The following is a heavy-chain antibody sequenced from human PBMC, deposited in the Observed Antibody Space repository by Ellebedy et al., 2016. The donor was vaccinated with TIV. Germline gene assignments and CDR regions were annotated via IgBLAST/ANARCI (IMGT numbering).Heavy chain of an antibody. CDR1: GGSIGSGDYY. Sequence: SETLSLTXTVYGGSIGSGDYYWSWIRQPPGKGLEWIGYISNRGNSYYNPSLKSRVTISLDTSKNQFSLKLRSVTAADTAVYYCARDRVVVVTASDAFDIWGQGTMVTVSS. D-gene: IGHD2-21*02. J-gene: IGHJ3*02. V-gene: IGHV4-30-4*01. CDR2: ISNRGNS. CDR3: ARDRVVVVTASDAFDI.